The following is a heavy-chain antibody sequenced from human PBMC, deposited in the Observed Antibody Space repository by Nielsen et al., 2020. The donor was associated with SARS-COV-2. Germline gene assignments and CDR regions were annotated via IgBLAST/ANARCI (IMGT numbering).Heavy chain of an antibody. Sequence: GESLKISCAASGFTFSSYWMSWVRQAPGKGLEWVANIKGDGSEKYYVDSVKGRFTISRDNAKNSLSLQMNSLRAEDTAVYYCARESVTGTDAFDIWGQGTVVTVSS. V-gene: IGHV3-7*01. CDR1: GFTFSSYW. J-gene: IGHJ3*02. CDR2: IKGDGSEK. CDR3: ARESVTGTDAFDI. D-gene: IGHD6-19*01.